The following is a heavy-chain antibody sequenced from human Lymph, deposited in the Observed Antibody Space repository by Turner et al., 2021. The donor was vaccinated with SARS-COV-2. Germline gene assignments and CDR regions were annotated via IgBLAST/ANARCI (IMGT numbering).Heavy chain of an antibody. CDR3: AKDPGYCSGGSCYSRTYFDF. V-gene: IGHV3-43*02. Sequence: EVQLVESGGGVVQPGGSLSLSCAASGFTFDDYAMHWVRQAPGRGLEWVSLISGDGGGTYYADSVKGRFTISRDNSKNSLSLQMNSLRAEDTALYYCAKDPGYCSGGSCYSRTYFDFWGQGTLVTVSA. D-gene: IGHD2-15*01. CDR2: ISGDGGGT. CDR1: GFTFDDYA. J-gene: IGHJ4*02.